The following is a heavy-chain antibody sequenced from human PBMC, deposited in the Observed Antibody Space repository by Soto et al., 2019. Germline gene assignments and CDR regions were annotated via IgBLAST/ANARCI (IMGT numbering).Heavy chain of an antibody. V-gene: IGHV5-51*01. Sequence: GGSLKISCKGSGYSFTNYWIGWVRQMPGKGLEWIGIIYPGDSDIRYSPSFQGQVTVSADKSITTAYLQWSSLKASDTAMYYCARITGSYAMDVWGQGTTVTVSS. CDR2: IYPGDSDI. CDR1: GYSFTNYW. D-gene: IGHD3-10*01. CDR3: ARITGSYAMDV. J-gene: IGHJ6*02.